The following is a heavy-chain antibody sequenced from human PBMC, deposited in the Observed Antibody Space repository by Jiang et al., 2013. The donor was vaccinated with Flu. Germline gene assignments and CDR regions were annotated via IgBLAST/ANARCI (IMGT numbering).Heavy chain of an antibody. CDR3: AREGSYGGNSGYFQH. J-gene: IGHJ1*01. D-gene: IGHD4-23*01. CDR1: GGTFSSYA. CDR2: IIPIFGTA. V-gene: IGHV1-69*01. Sequence: SCKASGGTFSSYAISWVRQAPGQGLEWMGGIIPIFGTANYAQKFQGRVTITADESTSTAYMELSSLRSEDTAVYYCAREGSYGGNSGYFQHWGQGTLVTVSS.